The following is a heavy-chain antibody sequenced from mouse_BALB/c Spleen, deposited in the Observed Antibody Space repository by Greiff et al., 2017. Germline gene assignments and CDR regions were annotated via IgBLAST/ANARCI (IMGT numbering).Heavy chain of an antibody. CDR3: ARLLRSAYYYAMDY. D-gene: IGHD1-1*01. CDR1: GFTFSSYA. J-gene: IGHJ4*01. CDR2: ISSGGST. V-gene: IGHV5-6-5*01. Sequence: EVNVVESGGGLVKPGGSLKLSCAASGFTFSSYAMSWVRQTPEKRLEWVASISSGGSTYYPDSVKGRFTISRDNARNILYLQMSSLRSEDTAMYYCARLLRSAYYYAMDYWGQGTSVTVSS.